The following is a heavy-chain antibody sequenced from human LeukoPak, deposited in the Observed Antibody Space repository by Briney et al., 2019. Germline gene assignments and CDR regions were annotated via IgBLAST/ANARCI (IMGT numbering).Heavy chain of an antibody. CDR2: INPNSGGT. V-gene: IGHV1-2*06. J-gene: IGHJ4*02. CDR3: AREDTAMVLNFDY. D-gene: IGHD5-18*01. Sequence: GASVKVSCKASGYTFTGYYMHWVRQAPGQGLEWMGRINPNSGGTNYAQKFQGRVTMTRDTSISTAYMELSRLRSDDTAVYYCAREDTAMVLNFDYWGQGTLVTVSS. CDR1: GYTFTGYY.